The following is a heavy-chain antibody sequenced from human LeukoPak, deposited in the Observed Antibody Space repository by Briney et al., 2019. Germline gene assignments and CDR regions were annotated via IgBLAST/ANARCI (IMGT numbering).Heavy chain of an antibody. D-gene: IGHD2-15*01. CDR2: INHSGST. J-gene: IGHJ4*02. Sequence: SETLSLTCAVYGGSFSGYYWSWIRQPPGKGLEWIGEINHSGSTNYNPSLKSRVTISVDTSKNQFSLKLSSVTAADTAVYYCARAPVVVVAAGYFDYWGQGTLVTVSS. CDR3: ARAPVVVVAAGYFDY. V-gene: IGHV4-34*01. CDR1: GGSFSGYY.